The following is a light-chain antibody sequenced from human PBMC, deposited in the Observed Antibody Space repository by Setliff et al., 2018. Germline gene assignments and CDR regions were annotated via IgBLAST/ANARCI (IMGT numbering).Light chain of an antibody. CDR3: CSYTGTSTPYV. J-gene: IGLJ1*01. Sequence: QSALTQPASVSGYPGQSITISCAGTSSDVGAYNYVSWYQQNPGKAPKLLIYAVNNRPSGVSDRFSGSKSGNTASLTISGLQAEDEADYYCCSYTGTSTPYVFGTGTKGTVL. CDR2: AVN. CDR1: SSDVGAYNY. V-gene: IGLV2-14*01.